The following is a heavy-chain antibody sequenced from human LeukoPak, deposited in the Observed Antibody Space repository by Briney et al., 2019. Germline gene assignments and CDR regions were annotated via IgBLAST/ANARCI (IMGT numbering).Heavy chain of an antibody. J-gene: IGHJ4*02. Sequence: SQTLSLTCTVSGGSISSGSYYWSWIRQPAGKGLEWIGRIYTSGSTNYNPSLKSRVTISVDTSKNQFSLKLSSVTAADTAVYYCARSYGVYYFDYWGQGTLVTVSS. CDR3: ARSYGVYYFDY. V-gene: IGHV4-61*02. D-gene: IGHD4-17*01. CDR1: GGSISSGSYY. CDR2: IYTSGST.